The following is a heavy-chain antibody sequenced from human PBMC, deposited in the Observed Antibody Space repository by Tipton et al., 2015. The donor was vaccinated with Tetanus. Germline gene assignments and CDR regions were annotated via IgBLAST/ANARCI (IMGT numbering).Heavy chain of an antibody. V-gene: IGHV3-33*01. CDR3: AREADCSGGSGFSGDFDN. CDR2: SWYDGTDK. D-gene: IGHD2-15*01. Sequence: SLRLSCAASGFIFSSYGIQWVRQAPGKGLEWVADSWYDGTDKYYADSVKGRFTISRDNSKNTLYLQMNSLRAEDTAVYYCAREADCSGGSGFSGDFDNWGQGTQVTVSS. CDR1: GFIFSSYG. J-gene: IGHJ4*02.